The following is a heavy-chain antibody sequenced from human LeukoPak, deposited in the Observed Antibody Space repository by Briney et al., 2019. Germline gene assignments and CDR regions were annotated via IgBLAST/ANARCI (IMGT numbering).Heavy chain of an antibody. Sequence: GGSLRLSCAASGFTFSTYDMHWVRQVSGKGLASVSSIGTIGDTFYPGSVKGRFTISRENAKHSLYLQMNGLRAGDTAVYYCARATVIGNAPVPGYMDVWGKGTTVTVSS. V-gene: IGHV3-13*01. CDR3: ARATVIGNAPVPGYMDV. J-gene: IGHJ6*03. CDR2: IGTIGDT. CDR1: GFTFSTYD. D-gene: IGHD2-21*01.